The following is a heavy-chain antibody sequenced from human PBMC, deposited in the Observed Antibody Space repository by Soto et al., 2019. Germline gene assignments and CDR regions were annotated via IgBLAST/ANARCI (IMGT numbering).Heavy chain of an antibody. Sequence: GASVKVSCKASGYTFTRSGISWVRRAPGQGPEWMGWISSYNGDTNYAQTFQGRVTMTTDTPTSTAYMELRSLRSDDTAVYYCAREGVAPYYYYGMDVWGQGTPVTVSS. D-gene: IGHD5-12*01. J-gene: IGHJ6*02. CDR1: GYTFTRSG. CDR3: AREGVAPYYYYGMDV. CDR2: ISSYNGDT. V-gene: IGHV1-18*01.